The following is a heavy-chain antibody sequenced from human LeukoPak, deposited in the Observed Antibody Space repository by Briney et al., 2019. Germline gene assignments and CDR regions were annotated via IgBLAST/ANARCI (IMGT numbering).Heavy chain of an antibody. CDR3: ASDSYSPEYFQH. CDR1: GFTVGSNY. CDR2: IYSGGST. D-gene: IGHD2-15*01. Sequence: PGGSLRLSCAASGFTVGSNYMNWVRQAPGKGLEWVSVIYSGGSTFYADSVKGRFTISRDNSKNTLYLQMNSLRAEDTAVYYCASDSYSPEYFQHWGQGTLVTVSS. J-gene: IGHJ1*01. V-gene: IGHV3-66*01.